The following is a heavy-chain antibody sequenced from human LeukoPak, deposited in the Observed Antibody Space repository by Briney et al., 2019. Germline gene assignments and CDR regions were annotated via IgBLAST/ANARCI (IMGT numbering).Heavy chain of an antibody. J-gene: IGHJ4*01. V-gene: IGHV4-59*01. Sequence: PSETLSLTCAVFGGSFSGYYWSWIRQPPGKGLEWIGYIYYSGSTNYNPSLKSRVTISVDTSKNQFSPKLSSVTAADTAVYYCARDDDSRCYYEDRGGYFDYWGQRTHVNVSP. CDR1: GGSFSGYY. D-gene: IGHD3-22*01. CDR2: IYYSGST. CDR3: ARDDDSRCYYEDRGGYFDY.